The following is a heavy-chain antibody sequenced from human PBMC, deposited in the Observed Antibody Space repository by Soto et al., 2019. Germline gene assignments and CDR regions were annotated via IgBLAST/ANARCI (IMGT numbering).Heavy chain of an antibody. Sequence: QVQLQESGPGLVKPSQTLSLTCTVSGGSISSGGYYWSWIRQHPGKGLEWIGYIYYSGSTDYNPSHSSRVTNSVDTSNNQFSLKLSSVTAADTAVYYCARARDDFWSDLPSWGQGTLVTVSS. J-gene: IGHJ5*02. CDR1: GGSISSGGYY. V-gene: IGHV4-31*03. D-gene: IGHD3-3*01. CDR2: IYYSGST. CDR3: ARARDDFWSDLPS.